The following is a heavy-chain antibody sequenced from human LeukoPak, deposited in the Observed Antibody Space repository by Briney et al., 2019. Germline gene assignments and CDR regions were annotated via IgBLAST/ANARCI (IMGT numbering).Heavy chain of an antibody. D-gene: IGHD6-19*01. CDR2: INTNTGNP. CDR3: ARDTVAGTYNWFDP. Sequence: ASVKVSCKASGGTFNSYAISWVRQAPGQGLEWMGWINTNTGNPTYAQGFTGRFVFSLDTSVSTAYLQISSLKAEDTAVYYCARDTVAGTYNWFDPWGRGTLVTVSS. CDR1: GGTFNSYA. J-gene: IGHJ5*02. V-gene: IGHV7-4-1*02.